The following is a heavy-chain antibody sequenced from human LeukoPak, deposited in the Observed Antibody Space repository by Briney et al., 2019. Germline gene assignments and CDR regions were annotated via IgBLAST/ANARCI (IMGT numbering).Heavy chain of an antibody. CDR2: INHSGST. D-gene: IGHD3-16*02. CDR1: GASFSGYY. CDR3: ARGEYDYVWGSYRYPAFDY. J-gene: IGHJ4*02. V-gene: IGHV4-34*01. Sequence: SETLSLTCAVYGASFSGYYWSRIRQPPGKGLEWIGEINHSGSTNYNPSLKSRVTISVDTSKNQFSLKLSSVTAADTAVYYCARGEYDYVWGSYRYPAFDYWGQGTLVTVSS.